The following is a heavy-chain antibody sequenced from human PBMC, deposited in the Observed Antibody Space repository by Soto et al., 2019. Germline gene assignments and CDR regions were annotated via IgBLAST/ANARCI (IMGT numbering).Heavy chain of an antibody. D-gene: IGHD5-18*01. CDR2: INPNSGGT. V-gene: IGHV1-2*02. Sequence: ASVKVSCKASGYTFTGYYMHWVRQAPGQGLEWMGWINPNSGGTNYAQKFQGRVTMTRDTSISTAYMELSRLRSDGTAVYYCARDREVDTAMDLDYWGQGTLVTVSS. CDR1: GYTFTGYY. J-gene: IGHJ4*02. CDR3: ARDREVDTAMDLDY.